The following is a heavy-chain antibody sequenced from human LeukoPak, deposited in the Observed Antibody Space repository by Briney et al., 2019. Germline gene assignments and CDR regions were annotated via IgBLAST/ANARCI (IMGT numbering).Heavy chain of an antibody. CDR2: INLRGGST. D-gene: IGHD6-19*01. V-gene: IGHV1-46*01. CDR1: GYSFTRYY. Sequence: ASVKVSCKASGYSFTRYYLHWVRQAPGQGLEWMGIINLRGGSTTNAQKFRARLTMTWDTSTNTVYMDLTSLRYEDTAVYFCARGGRSAWYGGHAFDTWGQGTMVTVSS. CDR3: ARGGRSAWYGGHAFDT. J-gene: IGHJ3*02.